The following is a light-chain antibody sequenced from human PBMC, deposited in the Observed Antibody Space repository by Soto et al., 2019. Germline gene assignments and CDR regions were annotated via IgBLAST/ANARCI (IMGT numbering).Light chain of an antibody. CDR2: RAS. J-gene: IGKJ1*01. Sequence: EIVLTQSPGTLSLSPGERATLSCRASQSVSRSYLAWYQQKPGQAPRLLIYRASSRATGIPDRFSGSGSGTDFTLTISRLEPEDFAVYYCQQYGSSRTFGQWTKV. CDR3: QQYGSSRT. V-gene: IGKV3-20*01. CDR1: QSVSRSY.